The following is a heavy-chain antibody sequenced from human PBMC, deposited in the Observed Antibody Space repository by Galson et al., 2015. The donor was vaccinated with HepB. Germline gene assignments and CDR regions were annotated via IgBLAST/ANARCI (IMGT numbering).Heavy chain of an antibody. Sequence: SVKVSCKASGGTFSSYAISWVRQAPGQGLEWMGGIIPIFGTANYAQKFQGRVTITADESTSTAYMELSSLRSEDTAVYYCARLQWDYCSGGSCSNYYYGMDVWGQGTTVTVSS. J-gene: IGHJ6*02. CDR2: IIPIFGTA. D-gene: IGHD2-15*01. CDR1: GGTFSSYA. V-gene: IGHV1-69*13. CDR3: ARLQWDYCSGGSCSNYYYGMDV.